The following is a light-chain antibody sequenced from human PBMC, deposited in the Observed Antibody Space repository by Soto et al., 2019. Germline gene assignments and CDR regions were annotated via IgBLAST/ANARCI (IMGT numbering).Light chain of an antibody. CDR3: TSWTTSTTMI. Sequence: QSVLTQPASVSGSPGQSITISCTGTSSDIGAYNFDSWYQQHPGKAPKLMLYDVNIRPSGVSNRFSGSKSGNTASLTISGLQAEYEADYYCTSWTTSTTMIFGGGTKLTVL. CDR2: DVN. V-gene: IGLV2-14*03. J-gene: IGLJ2*01. CDR1: SSDIGAYNF.